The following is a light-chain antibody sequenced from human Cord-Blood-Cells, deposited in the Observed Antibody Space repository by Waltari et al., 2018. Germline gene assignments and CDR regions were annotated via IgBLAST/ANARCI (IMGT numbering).Light chain of an antibody. CDR3: CSYAGSSTLV. V-gene: IGLV2-23*01. CDR2: EGS. CDR1: SSDVGSYNL. Sequence: QSALTQPASVSGSPVKSITISGTGTSSDVGSYNLVSWYQQHPGKAPKLMIYEGSKRPSGVSNRVSGSKSGNTASLTISGLQAEDEADYYCCSYAGSSTLVFGGGTKLTVL. J-gene: IGLJ3*02.